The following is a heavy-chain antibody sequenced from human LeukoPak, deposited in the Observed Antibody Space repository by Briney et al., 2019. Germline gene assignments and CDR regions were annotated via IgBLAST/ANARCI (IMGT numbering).Heavy chain of an antibody. CDR1: GGSISSSGYY. CDR2: IYYSGSA. V-gene: IGHV4-39*01. Sequence: PSETLSLTCTASGGSISSSGYYWGWIRQPPGKGLEWIGSIYYSGSAYYNPSLKSRVTISVDTSKNQFSLKLSSVTAADTAVYYCARPRSGSYTFDYWGQGNLVTVSS. J-gene: IGHJ4*02. CDR3: ARPRSGSYTFDY. D-gene: IGHD3-3*01.